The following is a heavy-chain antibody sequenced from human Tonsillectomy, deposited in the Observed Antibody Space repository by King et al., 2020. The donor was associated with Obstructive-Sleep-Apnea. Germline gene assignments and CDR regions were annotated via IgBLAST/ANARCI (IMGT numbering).Heavy chain of an antibody. CDR2: IYTSGST. Sequence: QLQESGPGLVKPSETLSLTCTVSGGSISSYYWSWIRQPAGKGLEWIGRIYTSGSTNYNPSLKSRVTMSVDTSKNQFSLKLSSVTAADTAVYYCASDFVVVPAAGYYYYYGMDVWGQGTTVTVSS. J-gene: IGHJ6*02. V-gene: IGHV4-4*07. CDR1: GGSISSYY. D-gene: IGHD2-2*01. CDR3: ASDFVVVPAAGYYYYYGMDV.